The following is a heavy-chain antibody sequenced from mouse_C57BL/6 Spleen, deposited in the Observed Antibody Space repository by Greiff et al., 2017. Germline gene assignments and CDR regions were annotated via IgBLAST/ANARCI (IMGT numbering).Heavy chain of an antibody. V-gene: IGHV1-85*01. CDR2: IYPRDGST. Sequence: QVQLKESGPELVKPGASVKLSCKASGYTFTSYDINWVKQRPGQGLEWIGWIYPRDGSTKYNEKFKGKATLTVDTSSSTAYMELHSLTSEDSAVYFCARGGAGILYAMDYWGQGTSVTVSS. D-gene: IGHD3-3*01. CDR1: GYTFTSYD. J-gene: IGHJ4*01. CDR3: ARGGAGILYAMDY.